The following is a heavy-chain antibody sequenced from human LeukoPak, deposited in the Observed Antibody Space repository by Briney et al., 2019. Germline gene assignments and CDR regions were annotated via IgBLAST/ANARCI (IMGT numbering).Heavy chain of an antibody. D-gene: IGHD3-22*01. J-gene: IGHJ4*02. CDR3: ARLSHDSSGYYWEDYFDY. V-gene: IGHV4-38-2*01. Sequence: SETLSLTCAVSGYSISSGYYWGWIRQPPGKGLEWIGTTLHSGSTYYNPSLKSRVTISVDLSRNQFSLKVTSVTAADTAMYYCARLSHDSSGYYWEDYFDYWGQGTLVTVSS. CDR2: TLHSGST. CDR1: GYSISSGYY.